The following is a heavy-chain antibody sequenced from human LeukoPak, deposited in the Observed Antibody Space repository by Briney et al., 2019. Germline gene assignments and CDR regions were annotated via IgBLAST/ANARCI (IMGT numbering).Heavy chain of an antibody. D-gene: IGHD2-2*01. Sequence: PGGSLRLSCAASGFTFSNYAMSWVRQPPGKGLEWIGEINHSGSTNYNPSLKSRVTISVDTSKNQFSLKLSSVTAADTAVYYCARGGDIVVVPAAIGLDPWGQGTLVTVSS. J-gene: IGHJ5*02. CDR2: INHSGST. CDR3: ARGGDIVVVPAAIGLDP. CDR1: GFTFSNYA. V-gene: IGHV4-34*01.